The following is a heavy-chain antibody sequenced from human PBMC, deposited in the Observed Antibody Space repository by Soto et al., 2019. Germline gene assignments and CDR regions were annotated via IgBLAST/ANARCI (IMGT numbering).Heavy chain of an antibody. V-gene: IGHV4-59*08. J-gene: IGHJ4*02. CDR2: IYYSGST. CDR3: ARHLSYGHYLFGY. Sequence: PSETLSLTCTVSGGSISSYYWSWIRQPPGKGLEWIGYIYYSGSTNYNPSLKSRVTMSVDTSKNQFSLKLSSVTAADTAVYYCARHLSYGHYLFGYWGQGTLVTVSS. D-gene: IGHD4-17*01. CDR1: GGSISSYY.